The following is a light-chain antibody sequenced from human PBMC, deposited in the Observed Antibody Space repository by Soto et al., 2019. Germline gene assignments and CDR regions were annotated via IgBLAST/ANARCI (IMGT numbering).Light chain of an antibody. CDR3: SSYTSSSTPT. CDR1: SSDVGGYNY. J-gene: IGLJ2*01. CDR2: DVS. V-gene: IGLV2-14*01. Sequence: QSVLTQPASVSGSPGQSITISCTGTSSDVGGYNYVSWYQQHPGKAPKLMIYDVSNRPSGVSNRFSGSKSGNTASLPISGLQAEDEADYYCSSYTSSSTPTFGGGTQLTVL.